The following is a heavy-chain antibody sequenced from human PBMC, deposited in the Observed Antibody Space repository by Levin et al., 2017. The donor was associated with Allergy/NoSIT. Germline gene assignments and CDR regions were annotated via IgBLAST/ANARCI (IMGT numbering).Heavy chain of an antibody. CDR2: TYYRSKWYN. V-gene: IGHV6-1*01. J-gene: IGHJ4*02. D-gene: IGHD6-6*01. CDR3: ARDLLIASRLRSNYFVY. Sequence: SQTLSLTCAISGDSVSSNSAAWNWIRQSPSRGLEWLGRTYYRSKWYNDYAVSVKSRIIINPDTSKNQFSLHLNSVTPEDTAVYYCARDLLIASRLRSNYFVYWGQGILVTVSS. CDR1: GDSVSSNSAA.